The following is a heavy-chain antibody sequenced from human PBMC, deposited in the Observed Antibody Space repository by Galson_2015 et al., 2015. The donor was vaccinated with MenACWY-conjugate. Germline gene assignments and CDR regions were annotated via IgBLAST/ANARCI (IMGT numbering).Heavy chain of an antibody. D-gene: IGHD2-15*01. CDR1: GLTFSNVW. V-gene: IGHV3-15*01. J-gene: IGHJ5*02. Sequence: SLRLSCATSGLTFSNVWMSWVRQAPGKGLEWVARIKCRTDGGTTDYATPVKGRFTILRDDSAKTLYLQMNSLKIEGTATYFCTRDRDVGGSRWWFDPWGQGTLVTVSS. CDR3: TRDRDVGGSRWWFDP. CDR2: IKCRTDGGTT.